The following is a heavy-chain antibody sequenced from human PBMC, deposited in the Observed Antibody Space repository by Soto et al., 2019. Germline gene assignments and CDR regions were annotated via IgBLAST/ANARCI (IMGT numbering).Heavy chain of an antibody. J-gene: IGHJ5*02. Sequence: QVQLVQSGAEVKKPGSSVKVSCKASGGTFSSYAISWVRQAPGQGLEWMGGIIPIFGTANYAQKFQGRVTITADESTSTAYQELSSLRSEDTAVYYCARDPSCTNGVCRNWFDPWGQGTLVTVSS. V-gene: IGHV1-69*12. CDR1: GGTFSSYA. CDR3: ARDPSCTNGVCRNWFDP. D-gene: IGHD2-8*01. CDR2: IIPIFGTA.